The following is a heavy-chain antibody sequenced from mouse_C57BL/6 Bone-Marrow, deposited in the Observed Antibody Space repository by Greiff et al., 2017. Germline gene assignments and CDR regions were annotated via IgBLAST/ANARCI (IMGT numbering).Heavy chain of an antibody. CDR3: ARCALLRRMDY. D-gene: IGHD1-1*01. V-gene: IGHV1-64*01. CDR1: GYTFTSYW. Sequence: QVQLQQSGAELVKPGASVKLSCKASGYTFTSYWMHWVKQRPGQGLEWIGMIHPNSGSTNYNEKFKSTATLTVDKSSSTAYMQLSSLTSEYAAVYSCARCALLRRMDYWGQGTSVTVSS. J-gene: IGHJ4*01. CDR2: IHPNSGST.